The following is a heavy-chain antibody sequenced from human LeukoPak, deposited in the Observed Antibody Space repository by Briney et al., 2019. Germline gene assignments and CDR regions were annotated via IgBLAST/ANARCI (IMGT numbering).Heavy chain of an antibody. Sequence: SETLSLTCTVSGGSISSSSYYWGWIRQPPGKGLEWIGRIYYSGSTYYNPSLKSRVTISVDTSKNQFSLKLSSVTAADTAVYYCARDVAYYDSTGHPIGYMDVWGKGTTVTVSS. CDR1: GGSISSSSYY. CDR3: ARDVAYYDSTGHPIGYMDV. CDR2: IYYSGST. D-gene: IGHD3-22*01. J-gene: IGHJ6*03. V-gene: IGHV4-39*02.